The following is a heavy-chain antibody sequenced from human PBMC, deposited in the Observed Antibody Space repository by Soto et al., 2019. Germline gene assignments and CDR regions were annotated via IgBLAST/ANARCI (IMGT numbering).Heavy chain of an antibody. Sequence: QVQLVQSGAEVKKPGTSVRVSCKASGYTFSNYDINWVRQAAGQGLEWMGWMNPNSGYTGSARKFQGRVTMTRDTSMRTAYRELSSLRSEDTAVYYCARVMGSVDYWGQGTLVTVSS. J-gene: IGHJ4*02. D-gene: IGHD1-26*01. CDR3: ARVMGSVDY. V-gene: IGHV1-8*01. CDR1: GYTFSNYD. CDR2: MNPNSGYT.